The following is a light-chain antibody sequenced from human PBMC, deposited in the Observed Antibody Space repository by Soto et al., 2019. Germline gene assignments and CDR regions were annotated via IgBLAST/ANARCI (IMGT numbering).Light chain of an antibody. V-gene: IGKV1-27*01. CDR2: SAS. Sequence: DVQMTQSPSSLSSSLGDTVTLTCRASQGIGNSLAWYHQTPRKDPTRLLFSASTLQSGVPSRFSGSGSGTVFTLTINSLEPEDVASYYCQKYNSAPFTFGPGTKVDLK. CDR3: QKYNSAPFT. CDR1: QGIGNS. J-gene: IGKJ3*01.